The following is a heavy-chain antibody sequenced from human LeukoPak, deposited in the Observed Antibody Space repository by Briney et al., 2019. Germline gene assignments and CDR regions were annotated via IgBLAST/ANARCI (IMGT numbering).Heavy chain of an antibody. CDR3: ARDQGHNWNDLDAFDI. CDR1: GFTVSRNY. J-gene: IGHJ3*02. V-gene: IGHV3-66*01. Sequence: GGSLRLSCAASGFTVSRNYMSWVRQAPGKGLEWVSVIYSGGSTYYADSVKGRFTIPRDNSKNTLYLQMNSLRAEDTAVYYCARDQGHNWNDLDAFDIWGQGTMVTVSS. D-gene: IGHD1-1*01. CDR2: IYSGGST.